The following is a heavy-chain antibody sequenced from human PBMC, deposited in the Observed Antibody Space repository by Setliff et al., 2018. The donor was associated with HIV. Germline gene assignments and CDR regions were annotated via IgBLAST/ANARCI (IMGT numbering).Heavy chain of an antibody. J-gene: IGHJ4*02. CDR2: ILPIFGAT. CDR3: ARDRIPSKWLLESDY. D-gene: IGHD3-22*01. CDR1: GDNFNNVA. Sequence: SVKVSCKASGDNFNNVAFNWVRQAPGQGLEWMGGILPIFGATDYAQKFQGRLTLTAVQSENSVYMELRSLRSDDTAVYYCARDRIPSKWLLESDYWGQGTLVTVSS. V-gene: IGHV1-69*13.